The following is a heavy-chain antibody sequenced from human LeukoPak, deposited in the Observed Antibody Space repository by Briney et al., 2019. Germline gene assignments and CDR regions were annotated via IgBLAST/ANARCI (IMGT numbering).Heavy chain of an antibody. CDR1: GFTVSSNY. Sequence: GGSLRLSCAASGFTVSSNYMSWVRQAPGKGLEWVSVIYSGGSTFYADSVKGRFTISRDNSKNTLYLQMNSLRAEDTAVYYCARGLLRAVTGTCVLGSLDYWGQGTLVTVSS. D-gene: IGHD6-19*01. J-gene: IGHJ4*02. V-gene: IGHV3-66*02. CDR3: ARGLLRAVTGTCVLGSLDY. CDR2: IYSGGST.